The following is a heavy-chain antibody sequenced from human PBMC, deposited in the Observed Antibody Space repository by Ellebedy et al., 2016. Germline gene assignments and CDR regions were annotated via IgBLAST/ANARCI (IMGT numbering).Heavy chain of an antibody. Sequence: LSLTCAASGFTFSSYGMHWVRQAPGKGLEWVAVISYDGSNKYYADSVKGRFTISRDNSKNTLYLQMNSLRAEDTAVYYCARALSYDILTGYYGPPGDYWGQGTLVTVSS. J-gene: IGHJ4*02. CDR2: ISYDGSNK. D-gene: IGHD3-9*01. V-gene: IGHV3-30*03. CDR1: GFTFSSYG. CDR3: ARALSYDILTGYYGPPGDY.